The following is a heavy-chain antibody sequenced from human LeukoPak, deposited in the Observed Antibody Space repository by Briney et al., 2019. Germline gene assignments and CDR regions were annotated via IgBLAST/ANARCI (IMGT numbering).Heavy chain of an antibody. CDR2: ISSSGSTI. CDR3: AKDPHSGSYYIRGAFDI. V-gene: IGHV3-48*03. Sequence: GGSLRLSCAASGFTFSSYEMNWVRQAPGKGLEWVSYISSSGSTIYYADSVKGRFTISRDNAKNSLYLQMNSLRAEDTAVYYCAKDPHSGSYYIRGAFDIWGQGTMVTVSS. D-gene: IGHD1-26*01. CDR1: GFTFSSYE. J-gene: IGHJ3*02.